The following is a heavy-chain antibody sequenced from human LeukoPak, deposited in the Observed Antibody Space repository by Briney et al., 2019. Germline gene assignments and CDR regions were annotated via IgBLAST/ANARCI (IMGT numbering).Heavy chain of an antibody. J-gene: IGHJ3*01. CDR1: GFNFNEYE. CDR3: AREDNAFEL. D-gene: IGHD2-15*01. Sequence: PGGSPRLSCAASGFNFNEYEMNTVREAPGKGLEWIAYINSGSNSIYYADSVRGRVTNSRHSASQSVHLQMNSLRVEDTGVYFCAREDNAFELWGQGTVVTVSS. CDR2: INSGSNSI. V-gene: IGHV3-48*03.